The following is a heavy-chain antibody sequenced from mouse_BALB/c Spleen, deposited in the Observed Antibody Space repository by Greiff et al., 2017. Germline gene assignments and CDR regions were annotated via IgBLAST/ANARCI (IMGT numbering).Heavy chain of an antibody. V-gene: IGHV5-6-5*01. D-gene: IGHD1-2*01. CDR3: ARDYGYGRDYFDY. CDR2: ISSGGST. CDR1: GFTFSSYA. Sequence: EVKVVESGGDLVKPGGSLKLSCAASGFTFSSYAMSWVRQTPEKRLEWVASISSGGSTYYPDSVKGRFTISRDNARNNLYLQMISLRSEDAAMYYCARDYGYGRDYFDYWGQGTTLTVSA. J-gene: IGHJ2*01.